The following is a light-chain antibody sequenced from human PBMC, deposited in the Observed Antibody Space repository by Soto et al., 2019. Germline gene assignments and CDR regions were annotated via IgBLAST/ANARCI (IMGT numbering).Light chain of an antibody. CDR1: QDIRSY. CDR2: ATS. CDR3: QQLNSYSLT. V-gene: IGKV1-9*01. Sequence: DIQLTQSPSFLSASVGDRVTITCRASQDIRSYLAWYRQKPGKAPNLLIYATSTLQSGVPPRFSGSGSGTEFTLTISSLQPEDFATYYCQQLNSYSLTFGGGTKVEI. J-gene: IGKJ4*01.